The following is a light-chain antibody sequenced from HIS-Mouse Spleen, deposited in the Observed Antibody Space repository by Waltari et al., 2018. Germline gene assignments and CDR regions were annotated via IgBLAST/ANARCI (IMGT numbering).Light chain of an antibody. CDR2: SNK. V-gene: IGLV1-44*01. Sequence: QSVLTQPPSASGTPGQRVTISCSGSSSNIGSNTVNWYQQLPGKAPKLLIYSNKQRPSGVPDRFSGSKSGTSASLAISGLQSEDEADYYCAAWDDSLNGWVFGGGTKLTVL. CDR3: AAWDDSLNGWV. CDR1: SSNIGSNT. J-gene: IGLJ3*02.